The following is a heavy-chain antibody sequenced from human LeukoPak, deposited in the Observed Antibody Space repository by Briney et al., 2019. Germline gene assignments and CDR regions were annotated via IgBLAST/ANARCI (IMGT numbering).Heavy chain of an antibody. V-gene: IGHV3-30-3*01. CDR1: GFTFRNYY. J-gene: IGHJ4*01. CDR2: ISLDGNNE. D-gene: IGHD3/OR15-3a*01. Sequence: PGGSLRLSCAASGFTFRNYYMHWVRQAPGKGLEWVAVISLDGNNEYYADSVKGRFSLSRDNSMNTLYLQLNSLRTEDTAMYYCARDLSGPWTYDYWGQGTLVTVSS. CDR3: ARDLSGPWTYDY.